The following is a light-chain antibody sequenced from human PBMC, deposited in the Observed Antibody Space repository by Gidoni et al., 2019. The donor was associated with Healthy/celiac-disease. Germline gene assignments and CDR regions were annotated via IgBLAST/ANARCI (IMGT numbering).Light chain of an antibody. CDR2: DDS. CDR3: QVWDSSSDHPGYV. J-gene: IGLJ1*01. Sequence: SSVLTQPPSASVAPGPPARITCGGNNIGSKSVHWYQQKPGQAPVLVVYDDSDRPSGIPERFSGSNSGNTATLTISRVEAGDEADYYCQVWDSSSDHPGYVFGTGTKVTVL. V-gene: IGLV3-21*02. CDR1: NIGSKS.